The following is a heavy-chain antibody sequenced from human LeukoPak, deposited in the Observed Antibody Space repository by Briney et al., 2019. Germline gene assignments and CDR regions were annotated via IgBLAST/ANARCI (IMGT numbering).Heavy chain of an antibody. CDR3: ASSPPSIAAADNWFDP. Sequence: ASVKVSCKASGYTFTMYYMNWVRQAPGQGPEWMGVINPNADTTTYAQKFQGRVTMTRDKSTSTVYMELSSLRSEDTGVYYCASSPPSIAAADNWFDPWGQGTLVIVSS. D-gene: IGHD6-13*01. CDR1: GYTFTMYY. J-gene: IGHJ5*02. V-gene: IGHV1-46*01. CDR2: INPNADTT.